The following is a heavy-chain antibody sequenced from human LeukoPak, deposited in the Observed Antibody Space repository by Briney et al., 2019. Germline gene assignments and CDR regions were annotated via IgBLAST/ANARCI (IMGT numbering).Heavy chain of an antibody. Sequence: SETLSLTCSVSGASISRYYWNWIRQPAGKRLEWIGRLYTSGSIYYNASLRSRVTISLDKSNNQFYLRLSSVTAADTAVYYCARDLGDCYNRDWFDPWGQGTLVTVSS. CDR2: LYTSGSI. D-gene: IGHD2-21*02. V-gene: IGHV4-4*07. J-gene: IGHJ5*02. CDR1: GASISRYY. CDR3: ARDLGDCYNRDWFDP.